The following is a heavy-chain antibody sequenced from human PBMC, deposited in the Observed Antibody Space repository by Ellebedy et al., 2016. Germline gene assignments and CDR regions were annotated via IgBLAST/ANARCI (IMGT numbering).Heavy chain of an antibody. CDR1: GFTFSKFV. Sequence: GESLKISCAASGFTFSKFVMSWVRRTPGKGPEWVSTIRSSGSGTYYADSVKGRFTISRDNSKETLYRQMNSLRAQVSALYYCARRGGTGEYHFNYWGQGTLVTVSS. CDR2: IRSSGSGT. CDR3: ARRGGTGEYHFNY. V-gene: IGHV3-23*01. J-gene: IGHJ4*02. D-gene: IGHD7-27*01.